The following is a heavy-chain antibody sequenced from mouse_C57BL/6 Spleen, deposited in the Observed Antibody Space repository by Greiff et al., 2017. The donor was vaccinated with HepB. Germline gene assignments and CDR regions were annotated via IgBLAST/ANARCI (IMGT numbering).Heavy chain of an antibody. J-gene: IGHJ2*01. Sequence: VQLQQPGAELVMPGASVKLSCKASGYTFTSYWMHWVKQRPGQGLEWIGEIDPSDSYTNYNQKFKGKSTLTVDKSASTAYMQLSSLTSEDSAVYYCARACRIQGYFDYWGQGTTLTVSS. CDR1: GYTFTSYW. V-gene: IGHV1-69*01. CDR3: ARACRIQGYFDY. CDR2: IDPSDSYT.